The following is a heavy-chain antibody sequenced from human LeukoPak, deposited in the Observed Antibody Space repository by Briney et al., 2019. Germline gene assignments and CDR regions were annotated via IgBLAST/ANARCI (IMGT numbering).Heavy chain of an antibody. Sequence: SETLSLTCTVSGGSISSYYWSWIRQPPGKGLEWIGYIYYSGSTNYNPSLKSRVTISVDTSKNQCSLKLSSVTAADTAVYYCARSIWFGELLPDYWGQGTLVTVSS. D-gene: IGHD3-10*01. CDR2: IYYSGST. CDR3: ARSIWFGELLPDY. J-gene: IGHJ4*02. CDR1: GGSISSYY. V-gene: IGHV4-59*08.